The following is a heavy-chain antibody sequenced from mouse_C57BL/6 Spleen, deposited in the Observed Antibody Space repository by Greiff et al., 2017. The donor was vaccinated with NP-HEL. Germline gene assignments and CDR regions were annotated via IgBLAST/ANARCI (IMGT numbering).Heavy chain of an antibody. D-gene: IGHD1-1*01. V-gene: IGHV5-4*01. CDR3: ARDLIPINYFDY. Sequence: VMLVESGGGLVKPGGSLKLSCAASGFTFSSHAMSWVRPTPEKRLEWVATISDGGSYTYYPDNVKGRFTISRDNAKNNLYLQMSHLKSEDTAMYYCARDLIPINYFDYWGQGTTLTVSS. J-gene: IGHJ2*01. CDR2: ISDGGSYT. CDR1: GFTFSSHA.